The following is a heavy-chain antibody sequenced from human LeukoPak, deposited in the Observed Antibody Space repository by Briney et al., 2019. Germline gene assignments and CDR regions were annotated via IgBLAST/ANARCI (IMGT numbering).Heavy chain of an antibody. V-gene: IGHV4-59*02. CDR2: IYYSGST. Sequence: SETLSLTCTVSGGSVSSYYWSWIRQPPGKGLEWIGYIYYSGSTNYNPSLKSRVTISVDTSKNQFSLKLSSVTAADTAVYYCASQSIAARPIVYWGQGTLVTVSS. J-gene: IGHJ4*02. CDR3: ASQSIAARPIVY. D-gene: IGHD6-6*01. CDR1: GGSVSSYY.